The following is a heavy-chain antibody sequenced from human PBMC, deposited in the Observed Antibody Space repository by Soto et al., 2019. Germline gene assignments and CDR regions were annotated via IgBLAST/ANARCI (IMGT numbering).Heavy chain of an antibody. D-gene: IGHD1-26*01. CDR1: GYTITSYY. Sequence: QVQLVQSGAEVKNPGASVKVSRKASGYTITSYYMHWVRQAPGRGLEWMGIINPSSGGARYAQKFQGRVTMTRDTFTSTVYMELSSLRSDDTAVYYCARARSESVGARLGLEPHFDYWGQGALVTVSS. CDR2: INPSSGGA. CDR3: ARARSESVGARLGLEPHFDY. V-gene: IGHV1-46*01. J-gene: IGHJ4*02.